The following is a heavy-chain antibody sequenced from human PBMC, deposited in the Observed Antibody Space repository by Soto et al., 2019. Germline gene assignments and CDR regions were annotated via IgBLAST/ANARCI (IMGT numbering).Heavy chain of an antibody. V-gene: IGHV1-18*04. CDR3: ARGWEDTDYYYGMDV. Sequence: GASVKVSCKASGYTFTSYGISWVRQSPGQGLDWMGWISAYNGNTNYAQKLQGRVTMTTDTSTSTAYMELRSLRSDDTAVYYCARGWEDTDYYYGMDVWGQVTTVTV. D-gene: IGHD1-26*01. CDR1: GYTFTSYG. CDR2: ISAYNGNT. J-gene: IGHJ6*01.